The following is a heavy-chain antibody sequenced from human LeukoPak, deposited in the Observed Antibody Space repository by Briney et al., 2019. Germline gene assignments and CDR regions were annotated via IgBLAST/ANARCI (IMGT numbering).Heavy chain of an antibody. Sequence: GGSLRLSCAASGFTFSNYAMSWVRQAPGKGLEWVSAISGSGGGTYYADSVKGRFTISRDNSKNTLYLQMYSLKASDTATYYCARLEAAGGRYCSGGSCYFGYWGQGTLVTVSS. D-gene: IGHD2-15*01. V-gene: IGHV3-23*01. CDR3: ARLEAAGGRYCSGGSCYFGY. CDR1: GFTFSNYA. J-gene: IGHJ4*02. CDR2: ISGSGGGT.